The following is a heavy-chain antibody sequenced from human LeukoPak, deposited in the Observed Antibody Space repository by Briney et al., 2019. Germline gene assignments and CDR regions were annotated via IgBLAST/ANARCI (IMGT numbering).Heavy chain of an antibody. CDR1: GFTFSSYS. D-gene: IGHD3-16*01. Sequence: GGSLRLSCAASGFTFSSYSMNWVRQAPGKGLEWVSSISSSSSYIYYADSVKGRFTISRDNAKNSLYLQMNSLRAEDTAVYYCARAGGTYYFNYWGQGTLVTISS. V-gene: IGHV3-21*01. CDR3: ARAGGTYYFNY. J-gene: IGHJ4*02. CDR2: ISSSSSYI.